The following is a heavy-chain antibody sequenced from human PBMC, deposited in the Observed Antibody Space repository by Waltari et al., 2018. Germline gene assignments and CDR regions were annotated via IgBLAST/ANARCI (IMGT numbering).Heavy chain of an antibody. D-gene: IGHD3-22*01. V-gene: IGHV4-34*01. Sequence: QVQLQQWGAGLLKPSETLSLTCAVYGGSFSGYYWSWIRQPPGKGLEWIGEINHSGSTNSNPSLKSRVTISVDTSKNQFSLKLSSVTAADTAVYYCASGSSVQTEDYWGQGTLVTVSS. CDR1: GGSFSGYY. J-gene: IGHJ4*02. CDR3: ASGSSVQTEDY. CDR2: INHSGST.